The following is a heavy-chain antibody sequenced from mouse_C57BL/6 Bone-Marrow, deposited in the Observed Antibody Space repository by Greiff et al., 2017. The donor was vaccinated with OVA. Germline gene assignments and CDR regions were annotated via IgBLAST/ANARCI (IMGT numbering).Heavy chain of an antibody. CDR2: INPNNGGT. J-gene: IGHJ2*01. CDR1: GYTFTDYY. V-gene: IGHV1-26*01. CDR3: ARGKELGRLDY. Sequence: VQLQQSGPELVKPGASVKISCKASGYTFTDYYMNWVKQSHGKSLEWIGDINPNNGGTSYNQKFKGKATLTVDKSSSTAYMELRSLTSEDSAVYYCARGKELGRLDYWGQGTTLTVSS. D-gene: IGHD4-1*01.